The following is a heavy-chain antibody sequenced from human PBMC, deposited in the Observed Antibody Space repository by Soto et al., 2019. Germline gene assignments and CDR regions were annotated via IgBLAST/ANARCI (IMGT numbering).Heavy chain of an antibody. CDR3: ARPLWRDDYNWGYFDL. V-gene: IGHV3-30-3*01. CDR2: ISYDGSNK. J-gene: IGHJ2*01. CDR1: GFTFSSYA. D-gene: IGHD4-4*01. Sequence: ESGGGVVQPGRSLRLSCAASGFTFSSYAMHWVRQAPGKGLEWVAVISYDGSNKYYADSVKGRFTISRDNSKNTLYLQMNSLKAEDTAVYYCARPLWRDDYNWGYFDLWGRGTLVTVSS.